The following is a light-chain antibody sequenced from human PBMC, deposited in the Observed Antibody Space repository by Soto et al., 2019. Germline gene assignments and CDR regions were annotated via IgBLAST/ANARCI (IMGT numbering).Light chain of an antibody. V-gene: IGLV1-51*01. CDR2: DND. J-gene: IGLJ3*02. CDR3: GTWDGSLGAVV. Sequence: QSVLTQPPSMSAAPGQKVIISCSGSRSNIGNYHVSWYQQFPGTAPKLLIYDNDKRPSGIPDRFSGSKSGSSATLGITGLQTGDEADYHCGTWDGSLGAVVFGGGTKLTV. CDR1: RSNIGNYH.